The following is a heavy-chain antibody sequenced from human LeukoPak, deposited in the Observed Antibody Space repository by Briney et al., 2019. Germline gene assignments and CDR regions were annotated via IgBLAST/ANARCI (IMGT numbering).Heavy chain of an antibody. CDR1: GGSISSYY. CDR3: ATYSSGWYHY. Sequence: DPSETLSLTCTVSGGSISSYYWSWIRQPPGKGLEWIGEINHSGSTNYNPSLKSRVTISVDTSKNQFSLKLSSVTAADTAVYYCATYSSGWYHYWGQGTLVTVSS. CDR2: INHSGST. J-gene: IGHJ4*02. V-gene: IGHV4-34*01. D-gene: IGHD6-19*01.